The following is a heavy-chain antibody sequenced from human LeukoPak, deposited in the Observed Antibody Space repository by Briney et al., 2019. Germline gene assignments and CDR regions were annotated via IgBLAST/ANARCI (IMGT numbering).Heavy chain of an antibody. V-gene: IGHV3-74*01. J-gene: IGHJ4*02. CDR2: INSDGSST. D-gene: IGHD3-3*01. CDR3: ARDLNYDFWSGYYNPGGLFDY. Sequence: GGSLRLSCAASGFTFSSYWMHWVRQAPGKGLVWVSRINSDGSSTSYADSVKGRFTISRDNAKNTLYLQMNSLRAEDTAVYYCARDLNYDFWSGYYNPGGLFDYWDQGTLVTVSS. CDR1: GFTFSSYW.